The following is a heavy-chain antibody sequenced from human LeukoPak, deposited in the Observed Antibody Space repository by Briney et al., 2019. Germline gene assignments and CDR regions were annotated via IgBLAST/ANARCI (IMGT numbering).Heavy chain of an antibody. Sequence: PGGSLRLACAAYGFTFSNAWMNWVRQAPGKGLEWIGRIKSKTDGGTTDYAAPVKGRFTISRDDSKNTLYLQMNSLKTEDTAVYYCTTDRDIVVVPAASYYYGMDVWGQGTTVTVSS. J-gene: IGHJ6*02. CDR3: TTDRDIVVVPAASYYYGMDV. CDR2: IKSKTDGGTT. D-gene: IGHD2-2*01. CDR1: GFTFSNAW. V-gene: IGHV3-15*07.